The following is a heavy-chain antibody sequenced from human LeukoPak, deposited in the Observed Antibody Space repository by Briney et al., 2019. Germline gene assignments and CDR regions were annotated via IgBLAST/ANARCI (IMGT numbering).Heavy chain of an antibody. J-gene: IGHJ4*02. CDR3: ARANSLGY. CDR1: GFIFRTSG. D-gene: IGHD2/OR15-2a*01. CDR2: ISSSGTTI. V-gene: IGHV3-48*01. Sequence: GGSLRLSCAASGFIFRTSGMNWVRQARWKGLEWVSYISSSGTTISYAQSVKGRFTITRDNAQNSLTLHMNTLRADDTAVYYCARANSLGYWGQGTLVTVSS.